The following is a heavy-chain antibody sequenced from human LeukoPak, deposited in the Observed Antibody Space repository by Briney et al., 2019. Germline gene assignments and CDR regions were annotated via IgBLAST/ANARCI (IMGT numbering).Heavy chain of an antibody. J-gene: IGHJ4*02. Sequence: GGSLRLSCAASGFTFNNYAMYWVRQAPRRGLEWVSGIFSSGDNAHYEDSVKGRFTSARDNSTITVYLQMASLRVEYTTVYYCGKTTVGYSSGRYPGWPVDYWGQGILVTVSS. D-gene: IGHD6-19*01. CDR3: GKTTVGYSSGRYPGWPVDY. CDR1: GFTFNNYA. CDR2: IFSSGDNA. V-gene: IGHV3-23*01.